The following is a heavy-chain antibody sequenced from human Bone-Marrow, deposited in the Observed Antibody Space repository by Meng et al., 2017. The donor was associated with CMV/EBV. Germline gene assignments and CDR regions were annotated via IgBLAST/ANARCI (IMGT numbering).Heavy chain of an antibody. D-gene: IGHD3-16*01. CDR3: ASSGLRPFDP. V-gene: IGHV1-2*02. Sequence: KVDCKAAGYPFTGYYVHWARQAPGQGIEWMGWINPNSGGTNYAQKFQGRVTMTRDTSISTAYMELSRLRSDDTAVYYCASSGLRPFDPWGQGTLVTVSS. J-gene: IGHJ5*02. CDR1: GYPFTGYY. CDR2: INPNSGGT.